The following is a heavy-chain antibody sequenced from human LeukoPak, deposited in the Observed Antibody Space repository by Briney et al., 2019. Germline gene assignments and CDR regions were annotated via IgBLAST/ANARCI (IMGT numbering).Heavy chain of an antibody. CDR2: ISGSGGST. CDR1: GFTFSSYA. D-gene: IGHD3-22*01. J-gene: IGHJ4*02. Sequence: GGSLRLSCAASGFTFSSYAMSWVRQAPGKGLEWVSAISGSGGSTYYADSVKGRFTISRDNSKNTLYLQMNSLRAEDTAVYYCAKDQYYYDSSGYSGGFDYWGQGILVTVSS. V-gene: IGHV3-23*01. CDR3: AKDQYYYDSSGYSGGFDY.